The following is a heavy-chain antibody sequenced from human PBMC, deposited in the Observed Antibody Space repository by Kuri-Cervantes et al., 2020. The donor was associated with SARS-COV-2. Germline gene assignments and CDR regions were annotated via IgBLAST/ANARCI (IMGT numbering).Heavy chain of an antibody. CDR1: GGTFSSYA. CDR3: ASCHYYDSSGYYYGAY. V-gene: IGHV1-69*05. CDR2: IIPIFGTA. J-gene: IGHJ4*02. D-gene: IGHD3-22*01. Sequence: SVKVSCKASGGTFSSYALSWVRQAPGQGLEWMGGIIPIFGTANYAQKFQGRVTITTDESTSTAYMELSSLRSEDTAVYCCASCHYYDSSGYYYGAYWGQGTLVTVSS.